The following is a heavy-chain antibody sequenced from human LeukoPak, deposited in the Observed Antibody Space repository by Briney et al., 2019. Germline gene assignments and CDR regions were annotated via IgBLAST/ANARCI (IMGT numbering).Heavy chain of an antibody. CDR2: ISYDGSNK. Sequence: GRSLRLSCAASGFTFSSYGMHWVRQAPGKGLEWVAVISYDGSNKYYADSVKGRFTISRDNFKNTLYLQMNSLRAEDTAVYYCAKAGFYSSSWSFDYWGQGTLVTVSS. J-gene: IGHJ4*02. D-gene: IGHD6-13*01. V-gene: IGHV3-30*18. CDR3: AKAGFYSSSWSFDY. CDR1: GFTFSSYG.